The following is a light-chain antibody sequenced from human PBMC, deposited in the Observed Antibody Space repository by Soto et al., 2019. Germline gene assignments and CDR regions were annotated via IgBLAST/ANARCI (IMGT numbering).Light chain of an antibody. J-gene: IGKJ2*01. CDR2: AAS. V-gene: IGKV1-39*01. CDR1: QSISVH. Sequence: DLQMTQSPSSLSASVGDTVTITCRASQSISVHLNWYQQKPGKVPKLLIYAASNLQSGVPLRFSGSGSETDFALTISSLQPEDFATYYCQQSYITPYIFGQGTKLEIK. CDR3: QQSYITPYI.